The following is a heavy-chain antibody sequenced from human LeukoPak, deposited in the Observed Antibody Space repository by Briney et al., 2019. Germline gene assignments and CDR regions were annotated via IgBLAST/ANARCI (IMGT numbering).Heavy chain of an antibody. Sequence: ASVKVSCKASGYTFTRYYMHWVRQAPGQGLEWMGIINPSGGSTSYARKFQGRVTVTTDTSTSTAYMELRSLRSDDTAVFYCARRAYGRSSSIFDKWGQGTLVTVSS. J-gene: IGHJ4*02. CDR2: INPSGGST. V-gene: IGHV1-46*01. CDR3: ARRAYGRSSSIFDK. D-gene: IGHD3-3*02. CDR1: GYTFTRYY.